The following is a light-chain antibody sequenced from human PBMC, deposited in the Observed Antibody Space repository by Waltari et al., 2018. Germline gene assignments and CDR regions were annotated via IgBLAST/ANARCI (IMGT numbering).Light chain of an antibody. J-gene: IGKJ1*01. CDR1: ENINNW. V-gene: IGKV1-5*03. Sequence: DIQMTQSPSTMSASVGDRVTITCRASENINNWLAWYQQKPGKAPKLLIQWASTLSGGVSSRFSGSGSGTEFTLTISSLQPDDFATYSCQQYRTAPWTFGPGTTVEI. CDR2: WAS. CDR3: QQYRTAPWT.